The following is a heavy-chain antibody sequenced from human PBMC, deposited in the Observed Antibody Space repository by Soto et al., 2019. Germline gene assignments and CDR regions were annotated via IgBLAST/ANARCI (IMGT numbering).Heavy chain of an antibody. D-gene: IGHD3-22*01. CDR3: ARSFYHDTSGSNLYAFDI. V-gene: IGHV1-18*04. Sequence: ASVKVSCKXSGYTFTSYGISWVRQAPGQGLEWMGWISAYNGNTNYAQKLQGRVTMTTDTSTSTAYMELRSLRSDDTAVYYCARSFYHDTSGSNLYAFDIWGQGTMVTVSS. CDR2: ISAYNGNT. J-gene: IGHJ3*02. CDR1: GYTFTSYG.